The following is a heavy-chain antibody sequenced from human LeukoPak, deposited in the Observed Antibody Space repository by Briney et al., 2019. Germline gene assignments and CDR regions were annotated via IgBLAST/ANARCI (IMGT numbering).Heavy chain of an antibody. Sequence: GGSLRLSCAASGFNFDDYAMHWVRQAPGKGLEWVSGISWNSGSIGYADSVKGRFTISRDNAKNSLYLQMNSLRAEDTALYYCATAGPKYYYDSSGYIDYWGQGTLVTVSS. D-gene: IGHD3-22*01. CDR2: ISWNSGSI. J-gene: IGHJ4*02. CDR3: ATAGPKYYYDSSGYIDY. V-gene: IGHV3-9*01. CDR1: GFNFDDYA.